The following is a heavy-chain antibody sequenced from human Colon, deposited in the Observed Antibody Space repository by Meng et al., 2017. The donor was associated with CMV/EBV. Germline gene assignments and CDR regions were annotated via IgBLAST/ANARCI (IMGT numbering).Heavy chain of an antibody. CDR2: IHSSGTT. Sequence: GSLRLSCTVSGGSISSSTYYWGWIRQSPGKGLEWIGSIHSSGTTYYNPSLKSRVTISVDTSKNQVSLKVNSVTAADTAMYYCVRGGGIGVADYWGQGTLVTVSS. J-gene: IGHJ4*02. CDR1: GGSISSSTYY. V-gene: IGHV4-39*07. D-gene: IGHD6-19*01. CDR3: VRGGGIGVADY.